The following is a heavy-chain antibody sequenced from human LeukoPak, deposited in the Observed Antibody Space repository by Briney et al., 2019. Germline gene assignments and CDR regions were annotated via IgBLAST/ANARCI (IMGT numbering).Heavy chain of an antibody. Sequence: SETLSFTCTVSSGSISSSTYYWGWIRQPPGKGLEWIGSIHYRGSTYYNPSLESRVTLSVDMSKNQLSLKLNSVTAADTAVYYCARLWSGERPPDAWGQGTTVTVSS. V-gene: IGHV4-39*01. J-gene: IGHJ6*02. D-gene: IGHD3-10*01. CDR3: ARLWSGERPPDA. CDR2: IHYRGST. CDR1: SGSISSSTYY.